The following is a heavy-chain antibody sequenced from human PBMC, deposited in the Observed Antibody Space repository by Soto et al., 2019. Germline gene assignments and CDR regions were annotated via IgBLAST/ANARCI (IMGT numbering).Heavy chain of an antibody. D-gene: IGHD3-16*02. CDR2: ISSSGSTI. J-gene: IGHJ5*02. Sequence: GGSLRLSCAASGFTFSDYYMSRIRQAPGKGLEWVSYISSSGSTIYYADSVKGRFTISRDNAKNSLYLQMNSLRAEDTAVYYRETRLPRGVIRRFDPWGQGTLATVSS. CDR3: ETRLPRGVIRRFDP. CDR1: GFTFSDYY. V-gene: IGHV3-11*01.